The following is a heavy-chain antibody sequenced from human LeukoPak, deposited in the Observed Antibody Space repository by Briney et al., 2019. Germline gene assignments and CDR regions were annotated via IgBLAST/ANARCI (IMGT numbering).Heavy chain of an antibody. CDR3: ARDDYGDYYSLDTWFDP. V-gene: IGHV4-39*07. CDR1: GGSISSSSYY. Sequence: PSETLSLTCTVSGGSISSSSYYWGWIRQPPGKGLEWIGSISYSGSTYYNPSLKSRVAISVDTSKNQFSLKLSSVTAADTAVYYCARDDYGDYYSLDTWFDPWGQGTLVTVSS. J-gene: IGHJ5*02. CDR2: ISYSGST. D-gene: IGHD4-17*01.